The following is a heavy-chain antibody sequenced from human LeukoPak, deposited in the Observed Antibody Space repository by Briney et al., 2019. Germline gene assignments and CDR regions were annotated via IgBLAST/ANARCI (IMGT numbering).Heavy chain of an antibody. CDR1: GYTLTELS. CDR2: FDPEDGET. D-gene: IGHD5-24*01. J-gene: IGHJ4*02. CDR3: ARDRRDGYNPTTYYFDY. V-gene: IGHV1-24*01. Sequence: GASVKVSCKVSGYTLTELSMHWVRQAPGKGLEWMGGFDPEDGETIYAQKFQGRVTITADKSTSTAYMELSSLRSEDTAVYYCARDRRDGYNPTTYYFDYWGQGTLVTVSS.